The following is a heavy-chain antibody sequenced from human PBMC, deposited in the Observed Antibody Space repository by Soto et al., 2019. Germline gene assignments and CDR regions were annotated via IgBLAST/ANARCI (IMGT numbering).Heavy chain of an antibody. CDR3: ARPVLPAAIYYYYGMDV. Sequence: LSLTCAASGFTFSDYYMSWIRQAPGKGLEWVSYISSSGSTIYYADSVKGRFTISRDNAKNSLYLQMNSLRAEDTAVYYCARPVLPAAIYYYYGMDVWGQGTTVTVSS. J-gene: IGHJ6*02. CDR2: ISSSGSTI. CDR1: GFTFSDYY. V-gene: IGHV3-11*01. D-gene: IGHD2-2*01.